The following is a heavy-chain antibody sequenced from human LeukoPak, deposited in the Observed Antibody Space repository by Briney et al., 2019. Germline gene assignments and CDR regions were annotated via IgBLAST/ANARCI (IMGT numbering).Heavy chain of an antibody. V-gene: IGHV3-23*01. J-gene: IGHJ4*02. Sequence: PGGSLRLSCAASEFTFSRYWMSWVRQAPGKGLGWVSAISGSGGSTYYADSVKGRFTISRDNSKNTLYLQMNSLRAEDTAVYYCAKDLRVEGPTFGFYWGQGTLVTVSS. CDR1: EFTFSRYW. CDR3: AKDLRVEGPTFGFY. D-gene: IGHD3-10*01. CDR2: ISGSGGST.